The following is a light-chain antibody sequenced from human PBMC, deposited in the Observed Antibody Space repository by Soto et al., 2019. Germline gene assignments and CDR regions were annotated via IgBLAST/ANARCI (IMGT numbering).Light chain of an antibody. Sequence: QSVLTQPDSVSGSPGQSITISCTGTSSDVGGYNYVSWYQQHPGKAPKLMIFDVNNRPSGVSHRFSGSKSGNTASLTISGLQAEEEADYYCCSYTSSSTYVFGTGTKLTVL. J-gene: IGLJ1*01. CDR2: DVN. CDR1: SSDVGGYNY. V-gene: IGLV2-14*01. CDR3: CSYTSSSTYV.